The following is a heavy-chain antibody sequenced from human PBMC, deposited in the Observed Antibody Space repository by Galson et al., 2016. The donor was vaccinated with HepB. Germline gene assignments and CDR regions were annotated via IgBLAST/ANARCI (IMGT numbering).Heavy chain of an antibody. CDR2: IYPGDSDT. J-gene: IGHJ4*02. Sequence: QSGAEVKKPGESLKISCKGSGYILSNYWIAWVRQMPGKGLEWMGMIYPGDSDTRYSPSFQGQVTISAAKSINTAYLQWSSLKASDTAVYYCARQVGATGYLDLWGQGTLVTVSS. CDR1: GYILSNYW. D-gene: IGHD1-26*01. V-gene: IGHV5-51*01. CDR3: ARQVGATGYLDL.